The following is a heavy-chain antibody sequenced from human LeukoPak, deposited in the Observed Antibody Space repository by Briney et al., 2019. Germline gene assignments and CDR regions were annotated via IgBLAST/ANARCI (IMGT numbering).Heavy chain of an antibody. Sequence: PGGSLRLSCAASGFTFSSYAMHWVRQAPGKGLEWVAVISYDGSNKYYADSVKGRFTISRDNSKNTLYLQMNSLRAEDTAVYYCARDSVSVGTYYDILTGHTTGDYYYGMDVWGQGTTVTVSS. CDR1: GFTFSSYA. CDR3: ARDSVSVGTYYDILTGHTTGDYYYGMDV. V-gene: IGHV3-30*14. CDR2: ISYDGSNK. J-gene: IGHJ6*02. D-gene: IGHD3-9*01.